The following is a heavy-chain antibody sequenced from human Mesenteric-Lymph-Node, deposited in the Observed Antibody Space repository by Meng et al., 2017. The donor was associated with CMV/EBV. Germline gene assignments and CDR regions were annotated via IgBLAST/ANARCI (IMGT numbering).Heavy chain of an antibody. Sequence: SCKGSGYSFTSYWISWVRQMPGQGLEWMGIINPSNSDTRYSPSFQGQVTISPDKSISTAYLQWSSLKASDTAMYFCARRGNGHAIDYWGQGTLVTVSS. V-gene: IGHV5-51*01. CDR1: GYSFTSYW. D-gene: IGHD1-26*01. CDR2: INPSNSDT. J-gene: IGHJ4*02. CDR3: ARRGNGHAIDY.